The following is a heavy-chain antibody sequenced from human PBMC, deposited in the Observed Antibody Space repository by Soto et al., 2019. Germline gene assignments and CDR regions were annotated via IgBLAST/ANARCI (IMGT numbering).Heavy chain of an antibody. CDR2: IIPILGIA. V-gene: IGHV1-69*02. J-gene: IGHJ4*02. CDR3: ASGLLWFGELPHFDY. CDR1: GGTFSSYT. Sequence: ASVKVSCKASGGTFSSYTISWVRQAPGQGLEWMGRIIPILGIANYAQKFQGRVTITADKSTSTAYMELSSLRSEDTAVYYCASGLLWFGELPHFDYWGQGTLVTVSS. D-gene: IGHD3-10*01.